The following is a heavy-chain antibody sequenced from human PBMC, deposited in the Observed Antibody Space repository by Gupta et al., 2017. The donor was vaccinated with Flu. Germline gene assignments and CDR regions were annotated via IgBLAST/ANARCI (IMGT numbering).Heavy chain of an antibody. D-gene: IGHD6-13*01. V-gene: IGHV4-34*01. CDR2: INHSGST. Sequence: QVQLQQWGAGLLKPSETLSLTCAVYGGSFSGYYWSWIRQPPGKGLEWIGEINHSGSTNYNPSLKSRVTISVDTSKNQFSLKLSSVTAADTAVYYCARLPGIAAAGTGWIYYYYYYGMDVWGQGTTVTVSS. CDR3: ARLPGIAAAGTGWIYYYYYYGMDV. CDR1: GGSFSGYY. J-gene: IGHJ6*02.